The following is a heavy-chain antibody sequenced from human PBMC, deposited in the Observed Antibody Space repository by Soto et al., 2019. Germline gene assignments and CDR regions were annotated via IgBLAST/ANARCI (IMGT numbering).Heavy chain of an antibody. CDR3: AAGTGGTYYDFWSGQPDYYYGMDV. D-gene: IGHD3-3*01. CDR1: GCTFTSSA. Sequence: GASVKVSCKASGCTFTSSAVQWVRQARGQRLEWIGWIVVGSGNTNYAQKFQERVTITRDMSTSTAYMGLSSLRSEDTAVYYCAAGTGGTYYDFWSGQPDYYYGMDVWGQGTTVTVSS. J-gene: IGHJ6*02. V-gene: IGHV1-58*01. CDR2: IVVGSGNT.